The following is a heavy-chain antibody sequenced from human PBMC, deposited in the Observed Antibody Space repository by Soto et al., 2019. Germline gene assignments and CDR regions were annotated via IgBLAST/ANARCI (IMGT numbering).Heavy chain of an antibody. J-gene: IGHJ3*02. D-gene: IGHD6-6*01. CDR3: ARIQLGYDAFDI. V-gene: IGHV3-73*01. CDR1: GFTFSGSA. Sequence: GGSLRLSCAASGFTFSGSAMHWVRQASGKGLEWVGRIRSKANSYATAYAASVKGRFTISRDDSKNTAYLQMNSLKTEDTAVYYCARIQLGYDAFDIWGQGTMVTLSS. CDR2: IRSKANSYAT.